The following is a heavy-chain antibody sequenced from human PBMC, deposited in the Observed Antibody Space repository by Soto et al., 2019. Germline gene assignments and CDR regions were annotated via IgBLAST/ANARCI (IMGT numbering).Heavy chain of an antibody. Sequence: GGSLRLSCAASGFTFSDYYMSWIRQAPGKGLEWVSYIRSSGSTRYYADSVKGRSTVSRDNARNSLYLQMNSRRAEDTAVYYCAGDDDGVVVPAARELNYYYGMDVWGQGTTVTVSS. CDR1: GFTFSDYY. CDR2: IRSSGSTR. V-gene: IGHV3-11*01. J-gene: IGHJ6*02. CDR3: AGDDDGVVVPAARELNYYYGMDV. D-gene: IGHD2-2*01.